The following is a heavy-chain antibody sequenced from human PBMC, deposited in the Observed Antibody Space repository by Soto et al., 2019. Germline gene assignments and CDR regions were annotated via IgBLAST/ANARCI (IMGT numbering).Heavy chain of an antibody. CDR3: ARVEYVLRFFDWLTPDFDF. CDR1: GYTFTSYG. J-gene: IGHJ4*02. D-gene: IGHD3-9*01. V-gene: IGHV1-18*01. CDR2: ISAYNGNT. Sequence: ASVKVSCKASGYTFTSYGISWVRQAPGQGLEWMGWISAYNGNTNYAEKLQGRVTMTTDTSTSTAYMELRSLRSDDTAVYYCARVEYVLRFFDWLTPDFDFRGQGPPVTVSA.